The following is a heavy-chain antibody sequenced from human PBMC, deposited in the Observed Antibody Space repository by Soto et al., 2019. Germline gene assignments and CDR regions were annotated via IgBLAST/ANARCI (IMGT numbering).Heavy chain of an antibody. Sequence: SVKVSCKASGGTFSSYTISWVRQAPGQGLEWMGRIIPILGIANYAQKFQGRVTITADKSTSTAYMELSSLRSEDTAVHYCARDLGYCSSTSCYKGPNWFDPWGQGTLVTVSS. D-gene: IGHD2-2*02. J-gene: IGHJ5*02. CDR1: GGTFSSYT. CDR2: IIPILGIA. V-gene: IGHV1-69*04. CDR3: ARDLGYCSSTSCYKGPNWFDP.